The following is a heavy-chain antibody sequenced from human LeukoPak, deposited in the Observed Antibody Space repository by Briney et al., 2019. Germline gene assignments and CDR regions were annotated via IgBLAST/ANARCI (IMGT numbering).Heavy chain of an antibody. CDR3: AKVSSGGWFPHY. CDR1: GFTFSSSA. D-gene: IGHD6-19*01. V-gene: IGHV3-23*01. Sequence: GGSLRLSCAASGFTFSSSAMSWVRQAPGKGLEWVSAITTGGATTFYADDLKGRFTISRDNSDNTLYLQVNSLRPEDTAVYYCAKVSSGGWFPHYWGQGILVTVSS. J-gene: IGHJ4*02. CDR2: ITTGGATT.